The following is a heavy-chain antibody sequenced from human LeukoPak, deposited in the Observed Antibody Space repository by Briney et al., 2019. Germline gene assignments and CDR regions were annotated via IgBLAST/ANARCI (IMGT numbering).Heavy chain of an antibody. Sequence: GGSLRLSCAASGFTFSSYGMHWVRQAPGKGLEWVAFIRYDGSNKYYADSVKGRFTISRDNSKNTLYLQMNNLRADDTAVYYCATLRWGSGRYAGDYWGQGSLVTVSS. D-gene: IGHD6-19*01. CDR2: IRYDGSNK. J-gene: IGHJ4*02. CDR3: ATLRWGSGRYAGDY. V-gene: IGHV3-30*02. CDR1: GFTFSSYG.